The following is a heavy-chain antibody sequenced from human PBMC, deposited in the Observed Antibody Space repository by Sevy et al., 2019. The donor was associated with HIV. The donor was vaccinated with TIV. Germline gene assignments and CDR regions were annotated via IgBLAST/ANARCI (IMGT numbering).Heavy chain of an antibody. CDR1: GFTFSSYG. V-gene: IGHV3-30*18. CDR3: AKGASRDWEPLDYFDY. CDR2: ISYDGSNK. Sequence: GGSLRLSCAASGFTFSSYGMHWVRQAPGKGLEWVAVISYDGSNKYYADSVKGRFTISRDNSKNTLYLQMNSLRAEDTAVYYCAKGASRDWEPLDYFDYWGQGTLVTVSS. J-gene: IGHJ4*02. D-gene: IGHD1-26*01.